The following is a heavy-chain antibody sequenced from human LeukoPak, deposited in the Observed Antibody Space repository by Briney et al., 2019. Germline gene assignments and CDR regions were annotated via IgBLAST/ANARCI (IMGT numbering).Heavy chain of an antibody. Sequence: PGGSLRLSCAASGFTFSSYAMSWVRQAPGKGLEWVSAISGSGGSTYYADSVKGRFTISRDNSENTLYLQMNSLRAEDTAVYYCAKDQDYYDSSGYYDYWGQETLVTVSS. D-gene: IGHD3-22*01. J-gene: IGHJ4*02. V-gene: IGHV3-23*01. CDR3: AKDQDYYDSSGYYDY. CDR2: ISGSGGST. CDR1: GFTFSSYA.